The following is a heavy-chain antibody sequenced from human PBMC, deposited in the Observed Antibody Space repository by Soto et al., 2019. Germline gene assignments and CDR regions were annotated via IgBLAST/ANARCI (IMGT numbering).Heavy chain of an antibody. CDR2: ISGSGGST. CDR3: AKDQGVTPGGMDV. CDR1: GFTFSSYA. V-gene: IGHV3-23*01. J-gene: IGHJ6*02. D-gene: IGHD2-15*01. Sequence: PGGSLRLSCAASGFTFSSYAMSWVRQAPGKGLEWVSDISGSGGSTYYADSVKGRFTISRDNSKNTLYLQMNSLRAEDTAVYYCAKDQGVTPGGMDVWGQGTTVTVSS.